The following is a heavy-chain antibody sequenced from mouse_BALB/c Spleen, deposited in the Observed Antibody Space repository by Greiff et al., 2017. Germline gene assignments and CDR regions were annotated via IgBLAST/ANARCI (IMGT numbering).Heavy chain of an antibody. CDR3: ARNWYGYAMDY. D-gene: IGHD2-14*01. Sequence: VQLQESGPGLVQPSQSLSITCTVSGFSLTSYGVHWVRQSPGKGLEWLGVIWSGGSTDYNAAFISRLSISKDNSKSQVFFKMNSLQANDTAIYYCARNWYGYAMDYWGQGTSVTVSS. CDR2: IWSGGST. V-gene: IGHV2-2*02. CDR1: GFSLTSYG. J-gene: IGHJ4*01.